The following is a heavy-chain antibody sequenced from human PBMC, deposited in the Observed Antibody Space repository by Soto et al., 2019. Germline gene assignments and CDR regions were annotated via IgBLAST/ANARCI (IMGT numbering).Heavy chain of an antibody. D-gene: IGHD2-21*01. CDR1: GYTFTSYG. CDR3: ARDLVRGNWFDP. CDR2: INPYNGNT. V-gene: IGHV1-18*01. J-gene: IGHJ5*02. Sequence: QVQLVQSGAEVKKPGASVKVSCKASGYTFTSYGISWVRLAAGQGLEWMGWINPYNGNTNYAQKLQGRVTMTTDTSTSTAYMELRSLRSDDSVVYYCARDLVRGNWFDPWGQGTLVTVSS.